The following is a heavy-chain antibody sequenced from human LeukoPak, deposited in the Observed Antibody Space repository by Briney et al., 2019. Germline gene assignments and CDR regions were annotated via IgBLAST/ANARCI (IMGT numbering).Heavy chain of an antibody. Sequence: PGGSLRLSCAASGFTFSSYAMSWVRQAPGKGLEWVSAISGSGGSTYYADSVKGRFTISRDNSKNTLYLQMNSLRAEDTAVYYCAKANGYFPDYYYGMDVWGQGTLVTVSS. CDR3: AKANGYFPDYYYGMDV. D-gene: IGHD5-18*01. CDR1: GFTFSSYA. J-gene: IGHJ6*02. V-gene: IGHV3-23*01. CDR2: ISGSGGST.